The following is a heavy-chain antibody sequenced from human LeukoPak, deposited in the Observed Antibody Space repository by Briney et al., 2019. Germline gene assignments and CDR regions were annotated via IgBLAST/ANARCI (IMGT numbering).Heavy chain of an antibody. CDR1: GGSISSYY. CDR2: IYYSGST. J-gene: IGHJ4*02. CDR3: ARRSSMVRGVISD. V-gene: IGHV4-59*01. D-gene: IGHD3-10*01. Sequence: SETLSLTCTVSGGSISSYYWSWIRQPPGKGLEWIGYIYYSGSTNYNPSLKSRVTISVDTSKNQFSLKLSSVTAADTAVYYCARRSSMVRGVISDWGQGTLVTVSS.